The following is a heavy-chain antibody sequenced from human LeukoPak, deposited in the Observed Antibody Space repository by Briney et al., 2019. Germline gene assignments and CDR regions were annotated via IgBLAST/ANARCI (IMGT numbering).Heavy chain of an antibody. Sequence: SVKVSCKASGGTFSSYAISWVRQAPGQGLEWMGGIIPILGTANYAQKFQGRVTITADESTSTAYVELSSLRSEDTAVYYCARHNNGDYGYWGQGTLVTVSS. D-gene: IGHD4-17*01. CDR3: ARHNNGDYGY. CDR2: IIPILGTA. J-gene: IGHJ4*02. CDR1: GGTFSSYA. V-gene: IGHV1-69*13.